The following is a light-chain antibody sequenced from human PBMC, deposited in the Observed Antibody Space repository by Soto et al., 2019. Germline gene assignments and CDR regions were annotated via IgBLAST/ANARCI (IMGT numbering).Light chain of an antibody. CDR3: QQYGSVPLT. V-gene: IGKV3-20*01. J-gene: IGKJ4*02. Sequence: VLTQSPGTLYLSPGERATLSCRASQSVSTSYLAWYQQKPGQAPRLLFYGASSRANGIPDRFRGRVSGADFPPTISRREPEELAVYYCQQYGSVPLTVGGGTKVEIK. CDR2: GAS. CDR1: QSVSTSY.